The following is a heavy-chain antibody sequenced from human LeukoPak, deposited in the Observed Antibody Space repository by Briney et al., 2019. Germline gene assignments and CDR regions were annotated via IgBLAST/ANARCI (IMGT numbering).Heavy chain of an antibody. V-gene: IGHV4-39*01. J-gene: IGHJ4*02. CDR2: IYYSGST. D-gene: IGHD3-10*01. Sequence: WIRQPPGKGLEWIGSIYYSGSTYYNPSLKSRVTISVDTSKNQFSLKLSSVTAADTAVYYCARTRYYYNSRSYGAPYYFDYWGQGTLVTVSS. CDR3: ARTRYYYNSRSYGAPYYFDY.